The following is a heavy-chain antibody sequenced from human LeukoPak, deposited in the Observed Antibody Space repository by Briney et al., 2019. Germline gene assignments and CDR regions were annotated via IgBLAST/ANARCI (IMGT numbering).Heavy chain of an antibody. CDR3: ARAGHNSNSGGYDF. J-gene: IGHJ4*02. CDR1: GYTFIDHY. V-gene: IGHV1-2*02. D-gene: IGHD3-22*01. CDR2: IDPDTGDT. Sequence: GASVKVSCKPSGYTFIDHYLHWVRQAPGRGLESLGWIDPDTGDTNYPQMFQGRVTMTRDTSISTAYMELNRLRSDDTAVYYCARAGHNSNSGGYDFWGLGTLVTVSS.